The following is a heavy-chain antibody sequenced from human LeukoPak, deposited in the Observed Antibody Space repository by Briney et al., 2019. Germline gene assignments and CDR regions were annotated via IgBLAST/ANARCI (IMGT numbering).Heavy chain of an antibody. Sequence: PGGSLRLSCAASGFSVNNNYMYWVRQAPGKGVEWVSVIYSGGSTYYADSVKGRLTISRDNSRNTLYLQMNSLRAEDTAVYYCAREPGIAVAGRGEDYWGQGTLVTVSS. CDR1: GFSVNNNY. V-gene: IGHV3-53*01. J-gene: IGHJ4*02. D-gene: IGHD6-19*01. CDR2: IYSGGST. CDR3: AREPGIAVAGRGEDY.